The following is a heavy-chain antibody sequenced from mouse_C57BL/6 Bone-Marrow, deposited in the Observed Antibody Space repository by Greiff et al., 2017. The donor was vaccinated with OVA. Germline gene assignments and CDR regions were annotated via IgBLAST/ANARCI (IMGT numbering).Heavy chain of an antibody. V-gene: IGHV1-54*01. CDR2: INPGSGGT. D-gene: IGHD1-1*01. J-gene: IGHJ1*03. Sequence: VQLQESGAELVRPGTSVKVSCKASGYAFTNYLIEWVKQRPGQGLEWIGVINPGSGGTNYTEKFKGQATLTAAKSSSTAFMQLSSLTSGDSAVYFCARSHYSSSYWYFDVWGTGTTVTVSA. CDR1: GYAFTNYL. CDR3: ARSHYSSSYWYFDV.